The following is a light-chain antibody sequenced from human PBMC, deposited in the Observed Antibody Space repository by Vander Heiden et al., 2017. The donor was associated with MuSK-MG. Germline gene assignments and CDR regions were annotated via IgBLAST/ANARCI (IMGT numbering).Light chain of an antibody. CDR1: QSVLYSSNNKNY. V-gene: IGKV4-1*01. Sequence: DIVMTQSPDSLAVSLGERATINCKSSQSVLYSSNNKNYLAWYQQKPGQPPKLLIYWASTRESGLPDPFRGTGSGTDFTLTIRSLQAEDVAVYSSLQYDATAYTFRYGIKLEIK. CDR3: LQYDATAYT. J-gene: IGKJ2*01. CDR2: WAS.